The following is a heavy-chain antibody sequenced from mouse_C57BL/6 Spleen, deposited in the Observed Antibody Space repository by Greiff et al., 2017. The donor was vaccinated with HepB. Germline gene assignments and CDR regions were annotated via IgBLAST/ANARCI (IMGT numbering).Heavy chain of an antibody. CDR2: IHPNSGST. CDR1: GYTFTSYW. V-gene: IGHV1-64*01. D-gene: IGHD2-1*01. J-gene: IGHJ3*01. Sequence: VQLQQPGAELVKPGASVKLSCKASGYTFTSYWMHWVKQRPGQGLEWIGMIHPNSGSTNYNEKFKSKATLTVDKSSSTAYMQLSSLTSEDSAVYYCASPLYYGNYNRFAYWGQGTLVTVSA. CDR3: ASPLYYGNYNRFAY.